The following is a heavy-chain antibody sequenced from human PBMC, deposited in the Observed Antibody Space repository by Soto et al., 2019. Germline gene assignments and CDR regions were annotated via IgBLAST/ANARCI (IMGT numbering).Heavy chain of an antibody. D-gene: IGHD5-18*01. CDR1: GGTFSSYA. V-gene: IGHV1-69*01. CDR2: VIPIFGTA. CDR3: AGEADTAMSSSRWFDP. Sequence: QVQLVQSGAEVKKPGSSVKVSCKASGGTFSSYAISWVRQAPGQGLEWMGGVIPIFGTANYAQKFQGRVTITADESTSTAYMELSSLRSEDTAVYYCAGEADTAMSSSRWFDPWGQGTLVTVSS. J-gene: IGHJ5*02.